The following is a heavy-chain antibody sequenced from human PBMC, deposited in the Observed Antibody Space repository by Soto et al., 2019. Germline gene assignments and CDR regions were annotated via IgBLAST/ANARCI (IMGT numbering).Heavy chain of an antibody. CDR1: GGSISSGDYY. CDR2: IYYSGST. Sequence: SETLSLTCTVSGGSISSGDYYWSWIRQPPGKGLEWIGYIYYSGSTYYNPSLKSRVTISLDTSKNQFSLKLSSVTAADTAVYYCARIPSDDSSAYWVYWGQGTLVTVSS. CDR3: ARIPSDDSSAYWVY. D-gene: IGHD3-22*01. V-gene: IGHV4-30-4*01. J-gene: IGHJ4*02.